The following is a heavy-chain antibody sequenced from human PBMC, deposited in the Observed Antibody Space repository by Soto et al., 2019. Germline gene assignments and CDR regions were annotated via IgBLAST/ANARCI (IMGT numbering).Heavy chain of an antibody. J-gene: IGHJ4*02. V-gene: IGHV4-59*01. CDR1: GCSIKSYY. CDR2: IYYTGST. Sequence: PSETLSLTCTVSGCSIKSYYWSWIRQPPGKGLELIGYIYYTGSTNYNPSLKSRVTISVDTSRNQFSLKLTSVTAADTAMYYCAKEDDFLTGYIDYWGQGTLVTVSS. CDR3: AKEDDFLTGYIDY. D-gene: IGHD3-9*01.